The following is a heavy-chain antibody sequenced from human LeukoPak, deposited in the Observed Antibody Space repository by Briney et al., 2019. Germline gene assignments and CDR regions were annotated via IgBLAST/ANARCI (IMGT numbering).Heavy chain of an antibody. J-gene: IGHJ4*02. Sequence: PGGSLRLSCVASGFTFGKYWMSWVRQAPGKGLEWEANIKLDGSEKNYVDSVKGRFTISRDNTKNSLYLQMNSLRVEDTAVFYCARDQYDTWSRRGNFDSWGQGTLVTVSS. CDR1: GFTFGKYW. D-gene: IGHD3-3*01. CDR2: IKLDGSEK. CDR3: ARDQYDTWSRRGNFDS. V-gene: IGHV3-7*03.